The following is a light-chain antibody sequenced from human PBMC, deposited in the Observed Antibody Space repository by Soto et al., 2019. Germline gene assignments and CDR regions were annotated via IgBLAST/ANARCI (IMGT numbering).Light chain of an antibody. Sequence: DIQMTQSPSSLSASVGDRVTITCRASQAIYNYFAWYQQKPGKVPTLLISAASTLQSGVPSRFSGSGSGTDFTLTISSLKTEDVATYCCQKFSAVPTFGGGTKVEI. V-gene: IGKV1-27*01. CDR3: QKFSAVPT. CDR1: QAIYNY. J-gene: IGKJ4*01. CDR2: AAS.